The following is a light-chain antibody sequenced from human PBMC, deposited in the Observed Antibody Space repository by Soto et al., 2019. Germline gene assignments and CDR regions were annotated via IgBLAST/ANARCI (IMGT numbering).Light chain of an antibody. Sequence: EIVLTQSPATLSLSPGERATLSCRASQSVSSYLAWYQQKPGQAPRLLIYDASNRATGIPARFSGSGSGTDLTLTISSLEPEDFATYYCQQYNSYLWTFGQGTKVDIK. CDR3: QQYNSYLWT. CDR1: QSVSSY. J-gene: IGKJ1*01. CDR2: DAS. V-gene: IGKV3-11*01.